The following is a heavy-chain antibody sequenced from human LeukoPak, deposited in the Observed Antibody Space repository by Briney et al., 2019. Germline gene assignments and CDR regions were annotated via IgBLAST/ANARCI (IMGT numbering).Heavy chain of an antibody. CDR3: ARTMIVVVTNDAFDV. V-gene: IGHV4-34*01. Sequence: PSETLSLTCAVYGGSSSGYYWSWIRQPPGKGLEWIGEINHSGSTNYNPSLKSRVTISVDTSKNQFSLKLSSVTAADAAVYYCARTMIVVVTNDAFDVWGQGTMVTVSS. CDR2: INHSGST. J-gene: IGHJ3*01. D-gene: IGHD3-22*01. CDR1: GGSSSGYY.